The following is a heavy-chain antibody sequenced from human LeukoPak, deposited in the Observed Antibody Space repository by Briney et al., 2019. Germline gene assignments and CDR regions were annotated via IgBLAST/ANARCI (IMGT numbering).Heavy chain of an antibody. CDR3: ATVAVIRGVTYFDY. CDR1: GGSISTYY. V-gene: IGHV4-59*01. D-gene: IGHD3-10*01. J-gene: IGHJ4*02. Sequence: PSETLSLTCAVSGGSISTYYWSWIRQPPGKGLEWIAYLFYSGSTDYNPSLESRVTISVDTSKNQFSLKLRSVTAADTAVYYCATVAVIRGVTYFDYWGQGTLVTVSS. CDR2: LFYSGST.